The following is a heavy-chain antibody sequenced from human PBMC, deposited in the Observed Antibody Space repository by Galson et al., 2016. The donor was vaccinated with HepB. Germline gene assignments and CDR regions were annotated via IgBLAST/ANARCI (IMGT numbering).Heavy chain of an antibody. V-gene: IGHV4-39*01. CDR2: ISYRGTT. CDR1: GDSITSSGYF. CDR3: ARSVNEAFDI. J-gene: IGHJ3*02. Sequence: SETLSLTCNVSGDSITSSGYFWGWIRQPPGKGLEWIGAISYRGTTYDHPSLKSRLTVSVDTSKNQFSLKLSSVTAADTAVYYCARSVNEAFDIWGQGTMVTVSS. D-gene: IGHD1-1*01.